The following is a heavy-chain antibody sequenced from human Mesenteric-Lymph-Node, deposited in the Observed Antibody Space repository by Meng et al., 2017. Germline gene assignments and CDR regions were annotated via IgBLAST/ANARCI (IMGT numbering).Heavy chain of an antibody. CDR2: IIPIFGTA. CDR3: ARGSHNYHSSGYYHD. V-gene: IGHV1-69*05. J-gene: IGHJ4*02. D-gene: IGHD3-22*01. CDR1: GGTFSSYA. Sequence: SVKVSCKASGGTFSSYAISWVRQAPGQGLEWMGGIIPIFGTANYAQKFQGRVTMTTDESTSTAYMELSSLRSEDTAVYYCARGSHNYHSSGYYHDWGQGTLVTVSS.